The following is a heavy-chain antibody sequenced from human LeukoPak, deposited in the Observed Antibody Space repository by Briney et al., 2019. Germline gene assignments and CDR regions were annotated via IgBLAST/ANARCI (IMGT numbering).Heavy chain of an antibody. V-gene: IGHV4-34*01. J-gene: IGHJ4*02. CDR1: GESLSKYY. Sequence: SEALSLTCAVHGESLSKYYWTWIRQSPGKGLEWIGEINHMRSTNLTPSLKSRVTLSVDTSKHQFSLKLTSMTAADAAVYYCASSVGSTDYWGQGTLVTVSP. D-gene: IGHD1-26*01. CDR3: ASSVGSTDY. CDR2: INHMRST.